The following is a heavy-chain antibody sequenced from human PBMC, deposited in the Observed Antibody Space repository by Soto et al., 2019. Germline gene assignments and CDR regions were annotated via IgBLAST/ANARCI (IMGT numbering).Heavy chain of an antibody. J-gene: IGHJ6*02. Sequence: GGSLRLSCAASGFTFSNFWMNWVRQAPGKGLEWVANIRQDGTYKNYVDSVKGRFTISRDNAKNSLYLQMNSLRGEDTAVYYCVRGASYYDFWSALRREYQYGMDVWGQGTTVTVSS. CDR2: IRQDGTYK. V-gene: IGHV3-7*03. CDR3: VRGASYYDFWSALRREYQYGMDV. D-gene: IGHD3-3*01. CDR1: GFTFSNFW.